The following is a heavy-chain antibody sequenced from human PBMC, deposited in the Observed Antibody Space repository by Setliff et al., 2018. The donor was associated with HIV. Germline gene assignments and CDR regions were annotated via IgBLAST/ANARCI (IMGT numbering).Heavy chain of an antibody. V-gene: IGHV3-64*01. CDR1: GFTFSSYA. D-gene: IGHD3-22*01. J-gene: IGHJ4*02. Sequence: GGSLRLSCAASGFTFSSYAMHWVRQAPGKGLEYVSAISSNGGSTYYANSVKGRFTISRDNSKNTLYLQMGSLRAEDMAVYYCARDRSDDDYYDSRSYIDYWGQGTLVTVSS. CDR3: ARDRSDDDYYDSRSYIDY. CDR2: ISSNGGST.